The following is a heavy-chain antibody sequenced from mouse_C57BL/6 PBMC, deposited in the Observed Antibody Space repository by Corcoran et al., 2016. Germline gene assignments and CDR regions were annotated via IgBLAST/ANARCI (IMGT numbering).Heavy chain of an antibody. D-gene: IGHD1-1*01. Sequence: QIQLVQSGPELKKPGETVKISCKASGYTFTTYGMSWVKQAPGKGLKWMGWINTYSGVPTYADDFKGRFAFSLETSASTAYLQINNLKNEDTATYFCARNYGSSHYFDYGGQGTTLTVSS. J-gene: IGHJ2*01. CDR1: GYTFTTYG. CDR2: INTYSGVP. V-gene: IGHV9-3*01. CDR3: ARNYGSSHYFDY.